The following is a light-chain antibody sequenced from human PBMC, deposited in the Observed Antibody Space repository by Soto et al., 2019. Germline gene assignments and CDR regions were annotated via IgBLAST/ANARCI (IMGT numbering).Light chain of an antibody. CDR2: GAS. CDR1: QSVSSSY. Sequence: EIVLTQSPGTLSLSPGERATLSCRASQSVSSSYLAWYQQKPGQAPRLLIYGASSGATGIPDRFSGSGSGTDFTLTISRLEPEDFAVYYCQQYGSSPPYTFGQGTKLDIK. J-gene: IGKJ2*01. V-gene: IGKV3-20*01. CDR3: QQYGSSPPYT.